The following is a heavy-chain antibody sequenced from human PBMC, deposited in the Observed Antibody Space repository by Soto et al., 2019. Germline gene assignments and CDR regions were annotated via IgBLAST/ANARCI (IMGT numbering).Heavy chain of an antibody. J-gene: IGHJ4*02. CDR3: ARGPGGPDGPGDY. Sequence: QVQLVQSGAEVKKPGASVKVSCKASGYTFTSYAMQWVRQAPGQRLEWMGWINAGNVNTKYSQKFQGRVTITRDTSASTAYMELSSLRSEDTAVWYCARGPGGPDGPGDYWGQGTLVTVSS. CDR1: GYTFTSYA. D-gene: IGHD2-15*01. CDR2: INAGNVNT. V-gene: IGHV1-3*01.